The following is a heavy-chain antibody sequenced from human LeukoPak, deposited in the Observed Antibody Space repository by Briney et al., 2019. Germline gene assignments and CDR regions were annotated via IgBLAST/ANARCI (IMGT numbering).Heavy chain of an antibody. V-gene: IGHV1-2*02. Sequence: ASVKVSCEASGYTFTGYYMHWVRQAPGQGLEWMGWINPNSGGTNYAQKFQGRVTMTRDTSISTAYMELSRLRSDDTAVYYCARGPLVWQQLDAFDIWGQGTMVTVSS. D-gene: IGHD6-13*01. CDR3: ARGPLVWQQLDAFDI. CDR2: INPNSGGT. CDR1: GYTFTGYY. J-gene: IGHJ3*02.